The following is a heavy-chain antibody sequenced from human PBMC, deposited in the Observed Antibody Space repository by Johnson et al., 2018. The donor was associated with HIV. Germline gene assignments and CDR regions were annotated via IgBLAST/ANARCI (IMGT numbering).Heavy chain of an antibody. Sequence: VQLVESGGALVQPGRSLRLSCAASGFTFDDYAMHWVRQAPGKGLEWVSGISWNSGNKGYVDSVKGRFTISRDNAKNSMYLQMNSLRTEDTAVYYCTTGVFHAFDMWGQGTMVTVSS. CDR3: TTGVFHAFDM. V-gene: IGHV3-9*01. J-gene: IGHJ3*02. D-gene: IGHD3-10*01. CDR1: GFTFDDYA. CDR2: ISWNSGNK.